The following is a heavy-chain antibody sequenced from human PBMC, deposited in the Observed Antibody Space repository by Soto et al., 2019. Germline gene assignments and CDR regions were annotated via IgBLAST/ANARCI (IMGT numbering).Heavy chain of an antibody. Sequence: SQTLSLTCAISGDSVSSNTASWNWIRQSPSRGLEWLGRTYFRSKWYNDYAVSVKSRIIINPDTSNNQFSLQLNSVTPEDTAVYFGAKGDNLGPKTGYAFDPWGQGIMVPVSS. J-gene: IGHJ5*02. D-gene: IGHD5-12*01. CDR2: TYFRSKWYN. CDR3: AKGDNLGPKTGYAFDP. CDR1: GDSVSSNTAS. V-gene: IGHV6-1*01.